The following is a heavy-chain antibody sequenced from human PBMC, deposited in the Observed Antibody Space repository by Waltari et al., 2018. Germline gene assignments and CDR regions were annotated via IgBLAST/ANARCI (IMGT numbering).Heavy chain of an antibody. CDR2: ISGSGGST. D-gene: IGHD3-3*01. CDR3: ARRGNDFWSGYPYGPYYFDY. CDR1: GFTFSSYA. Sequence: EVQLLESGGGLVQPGGSLRLSCAASGFTFSSYAMSWVRQAPGKGLEGVSAISGSGGSTHDAESGKGRFTSSRDNSKNTLYVQMNSLRAEDTAVYYCARRGNDFWSGYPYGPYYFDYWCQGTLVTVSS. J-gene: IGHJ4*02. V-gene: IGHV3-23*01.